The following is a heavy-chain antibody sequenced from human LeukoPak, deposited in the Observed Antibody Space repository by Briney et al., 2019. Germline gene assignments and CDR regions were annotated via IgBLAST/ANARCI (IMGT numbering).Heavy chain of an antibody. V-gene: IGHV5-51*01. CDR3: ARVGRVTNFGVVSYYFDY. CDR2: IYPDDSDS. Sequence: GASLKISCKASGYSFDYYWIAWVRQMPGKGLEWMGIIYPDDSDSTYSQSFQGQVTISVDKSINTACMQWSSLKASNTAIYYCARVGRVTNFGVVSYYFDYWGQGTLVTVSS. CDR1: GYSFDYYW. J-gene: IGHJ4*02. D-gene: IGHD3-3*01.